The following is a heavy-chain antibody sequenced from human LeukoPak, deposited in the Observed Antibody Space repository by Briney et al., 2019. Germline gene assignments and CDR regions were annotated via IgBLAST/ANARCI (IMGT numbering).Heavy chain of an antibody. D-gene: IGHD3-22*01. CDR2: INHSGST. V-gene: IGHV4-34*01. CDR3: ARERLHYYDSSGYYSTPGDFDY. J-gene: IGHJ4*02. Sequence: SETLSLTCAVYGGSFSGYYWSWIRQPPGKGLEWIGEINHSGSTNYNPSLKSRVTISVDTSKNQFSLKLSSVTAADTAVYYCARERLHYYDSSGYYSTPGDFDYWGQGTLVTVSS. CDR1: GGSFSGYY.